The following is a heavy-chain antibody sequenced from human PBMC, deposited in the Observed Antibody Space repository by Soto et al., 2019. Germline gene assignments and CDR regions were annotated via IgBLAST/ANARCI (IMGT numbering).Heavy chain of an antibody. CDR1: GYTFTSYG. D-gene: IGHD2-2*01. CDR2: ISAYNGNT. Sequence: ASVKVSCKASGYTFTSYGISWVRQAPGQGLEWMGWISAYNGNTNYAQKLQGRVTMTTDTSTSTAYMELRSLRSDDTAVYYCARDLPAYALIRAFHPPEYFYGMDVWGQGTTVTVSS. CDR3: ARDLPAYALIRAFHPPEYFYGMDV. V-gene: IGHV1-18*04. J-gene: IGHJ6*02.